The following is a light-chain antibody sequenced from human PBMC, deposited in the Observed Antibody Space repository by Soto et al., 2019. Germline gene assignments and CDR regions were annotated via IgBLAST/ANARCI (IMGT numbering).Light chain of an antibody. J-gene: IGKJ4*01. Sequence: EIVMTQSPATLSLSPGERATLSCRASQSFRGLLAWYQQKPGQAPRLLIYDASNRATGIPTRISGSGSGTEFTLTISSLQSEDFAVYYCQQYNNWPLTFGGGTKVDIK. CDR3: QQYNNWPLT. V-gene: IGKV3D-15*01. CDR1: QSFRGL. CDR2: DAS.